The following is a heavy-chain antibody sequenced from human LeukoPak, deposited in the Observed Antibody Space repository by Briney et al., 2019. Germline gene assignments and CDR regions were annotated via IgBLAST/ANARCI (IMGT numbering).Heavy chain of an antibody. Sequence: SETLSLTCTVSGGSISSYYWSWIRQPPGKGLEWIGYIYYSGSTNYNPSLKSRVTISVDTSKNQFSLKLSSVTAADTAVYYCATQGYCSSTSCYRGAALDYWGQGTLVTVSS. CDR3: ATQGYCSSTSCYRGAALDY. D-gene: IGHD2-2*02. V-gene: IGHV4-59*08. CDR2: IYYSGST. CDR1: GGSISSYY. J-gene: IGHJ4*02.